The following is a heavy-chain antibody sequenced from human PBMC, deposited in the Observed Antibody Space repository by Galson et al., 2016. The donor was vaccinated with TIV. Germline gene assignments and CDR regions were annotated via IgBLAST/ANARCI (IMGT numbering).Heavy chain of an antibody. D-gene: IGHD3-22*01. CDR2: IIPLFGIV. J-gene: IGHJ4*02. CDR1: GGIFIGYG. CDR3: VRSGTYYYDSSGDN. V-gene: IGHV1-69*04. Sequence: SVKVSCKASGGIFIGYGISWVRQAPGQGLEWMGRIIPLFGIVSYAQRFQGRVAIIADKSTGTTYMDLSSLRSEDTAVYYCVRSGTYYYDSSGDNWGQGTLVTVSS.